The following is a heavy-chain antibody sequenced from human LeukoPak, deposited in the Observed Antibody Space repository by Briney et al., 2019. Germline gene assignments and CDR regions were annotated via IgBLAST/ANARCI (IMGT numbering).Heavy chain of an antibody. CDR3: ARSLVGRSRFDP. J-gene: IGHJ5*02. CDR1: GGTFSSYA. CDR2: IVPIFGTA. Sequence: SVKVSCKASGGTFSSYAISWVRQAPGQGLEWMGGIVPIFGTANYAQKFQGRVTITADESTSTAYMELSSLRSEDTAVCYCARSLVGRSRFDPWGQGTLVTVSS. D-gene: IGHD2-15*01. V-gene: IGHV1-69*01.